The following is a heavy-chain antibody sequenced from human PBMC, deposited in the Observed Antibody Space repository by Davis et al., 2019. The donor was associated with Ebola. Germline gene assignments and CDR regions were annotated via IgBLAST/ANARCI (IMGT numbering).Heavy chain of an antibody. V-gene: IGHV3-23*01. CDR3: AKLPDS. CDR1: GFTFSNYA. Sequence: PGGSLRLSCAASGFTFSNYAVSWVRQAPGKGLEWVSAIPGSSSITYYADSVKGRFTISRDNSKNTLFLQLNSLRAEDTAVYFCAKLPDSWGQGTLVTASS. D-gene: IGHD1-14*01. CDR2: IPGSSSIT. J-gene: IGHJ4*02.